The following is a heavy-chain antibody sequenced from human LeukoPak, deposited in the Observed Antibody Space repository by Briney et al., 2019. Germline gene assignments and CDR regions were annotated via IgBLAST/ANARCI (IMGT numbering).Heavy chain of an antibody. CDR3: AKDTGYYYDSSNYWV. V-gene: IGHV3-9*01. J-gene: IGHJ4*02. D-gene: IGHD3-22*01. Sequence: SLSLSCAASGFTFDDYAMHWVRQAPGKGLEWVSGISWNSGSVGYADSVKGRFTISRDNAKNSLYLQMNSLRAEDTALYYCAKDTGYYYDSSNYWVWGQGTLVTVSS. CDR2: ISWNSGSV. CDR1: GFTFDDYA.